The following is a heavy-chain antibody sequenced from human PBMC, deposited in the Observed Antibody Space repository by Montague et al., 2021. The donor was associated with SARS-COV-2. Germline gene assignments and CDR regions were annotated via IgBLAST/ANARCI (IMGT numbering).Heavy chain of an antibody. J-gene: IGHJ4*01. Sequence: SETLSLTCTVSGDSISSLHYYWGWIRQSPGKGLEWIGNVFYRGSTYYNPSLRSRVTISVDTSKNQFALRLRSVTATDTAIYYCARRAGVVGDAGFGYWGQGILVPVSS. CDR2: VFYRGST. V-gene: IGHV4-39*01. CDR3: ARRAGVVGDAGFGY. CDR1: GDSISSLHYY. D-gene: IGHD1-26*01.